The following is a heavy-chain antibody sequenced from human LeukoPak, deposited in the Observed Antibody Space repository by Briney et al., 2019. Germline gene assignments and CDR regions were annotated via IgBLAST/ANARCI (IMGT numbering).Heavy chain of an antibody. CDR3: AREGGSGTYSVTYY. J-gene: IGHJ4*02. Sequence: QTLSLTCAISRDSDSSKGAAWNWIRGSPSRGLEGLRSTYSRSKWYIDYAGSVKSRIANTPYPSTIPISLQLNSVTPEDTAMYYCAREGGSGTYSVTYYWGQGIPVTVSS. D-gene: IGHD1-26*01. CDR2: TYSRSKWYI. V-gene: IGHV6-1*01. CDR1: RDSDSSKGAA.